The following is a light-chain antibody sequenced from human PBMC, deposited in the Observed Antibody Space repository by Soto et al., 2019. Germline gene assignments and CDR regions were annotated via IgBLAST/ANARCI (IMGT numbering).Light chain of an antibody. CDR2: GAS. Sequence: EIVLTQSPGTLSLSPGERATLSCRASQSVSSSYLAWYPQKPGQAPRLLIYGASSRAPGIPDRFSGSGSGTDFTLTISRLEPEDFAVYYCQQYGSSLRTLGQGTKVEIK. J-gene: IGKJ1*01. CDR1: QSVSSSY. CDR3: QQYGSSLRT. V-gene: IGKV3-20*01.